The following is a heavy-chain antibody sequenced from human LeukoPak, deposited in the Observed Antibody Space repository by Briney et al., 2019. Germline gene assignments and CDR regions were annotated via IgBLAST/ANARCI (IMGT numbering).Heavy chain of an antibody. CDR1: GGSISSGSYY. J-gene: IGHJ2*01. V-gene: IGHV4-61*02. Sequence: SQTPSLTFCVPGGSISSGSYYSGWIRQPAGKGLEWIVRIYNSGSTNYNPSLKSRVTISVDTSKNQFSLKLSSVTAADTAVYFCARVARIVGVPDWYFELWGRGTLGT. CDR3: ARVARIVGVPDWYFEL. CDR2: IYNSGST. D-gene: IGHD1-26*01.